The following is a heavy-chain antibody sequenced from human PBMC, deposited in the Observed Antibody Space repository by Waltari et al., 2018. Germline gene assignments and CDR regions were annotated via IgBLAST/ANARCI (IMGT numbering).Heavy chain of an antibody. CDR2: IKGDGSEI. CDR1: GFNFGNYW. V-gene: IGHV3-7*01. CDR3: ATVRY. Sequence: EVQVVESGGDLVGPGGSLSLSCVASGFNFGNYWMNWVRQIPGKGLEWVAKIKGDGSEILYADSVKGRFTISRDNARNTLYVEMNNLRVEDTAVYFCATVRYWGQGTLVTVSS. J-gene: IGHJ4*02.